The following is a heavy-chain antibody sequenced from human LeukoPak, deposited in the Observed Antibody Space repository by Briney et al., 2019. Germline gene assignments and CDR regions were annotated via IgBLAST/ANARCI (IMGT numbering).Heavy chain of an antibody. Sequence: GGSLKLSCAASGFTFSGSAMHWVRQASGKGLEWVGRIRSGGNSYATAYAASVKGRFTMSRDDSKNSAYLQMNSLKTEDTAVYYCARLGTGEAFDIWGQGTMVTVSS. D-gene: IGHD7-27*01. CDR2: IRSGGNSYAT. CDR3: ARLGTGEAFDI. J-gene: IGHJ3*02. V-gene: IGHV3-73*01. CDR1: GFTFSGSA.